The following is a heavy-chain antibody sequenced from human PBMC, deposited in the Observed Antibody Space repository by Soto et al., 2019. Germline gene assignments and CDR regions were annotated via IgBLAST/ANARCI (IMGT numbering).Heavy chain of an antibody. D-gene: IGHD3-10*01. J-gene: IGHJ3*02. CDR2: IYYSGST. CDR1: GGSISSSSYY. CDR3: ARDRGGDLKAFDI. V-gene: IGHV4-39*02. Sequence: SETLSLTCTVSGGSISSSSYYWGWIRQPPGKGLEWIGSIYYSGSTYYNPSLKSRVTISVDTSKNQFSLKLSSVTAADTAVYYCARDRGGDLKAFDIWGQGTMVTVSS.